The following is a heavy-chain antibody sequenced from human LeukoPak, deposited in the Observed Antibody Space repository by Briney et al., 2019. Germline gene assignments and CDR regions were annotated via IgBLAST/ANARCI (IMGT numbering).Heavy chain of an antibody. J-gene: IGHJ4*02. CDR2: VNPNTGRT. D-gene: IGHD3-10*01. CDR3: ARLSQTPDYYTLGGYYYLGY. CDR1: RYTFTSYD. V-gene: IGHV1-8*01. Sequence: ASVKVSCKASRYTFTSYDINWVREAAGQGLEWMGWVNPNTGRTGYAQKFQGRITMTRDTSINTAYMELTNLRSEDTAIYYCARLSQTPDYYTLGGYYYLGYWGQGTPVTVSS.